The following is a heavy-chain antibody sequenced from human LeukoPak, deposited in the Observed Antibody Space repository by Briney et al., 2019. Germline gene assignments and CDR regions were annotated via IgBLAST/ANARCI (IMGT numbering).Heavy chain of an antibody. J-gene: IGHJ4*02. CDR1: GYTFTGYY. CDR2: INPNSGGT. Sequence: ASVKVSCKASGYTFTGYYMHWVRQAPGQGLEWMGWINPNSGGTNYAQKFQGRVTMTRDTSISTAYMELSRLRSDGTAVYYCARVGYNWNDVFDYWGQGTLVTVSS. V-gene: IGHV1-2*02. D-gene: IGHD1-1*01. CDR3: ARVGYNWNDVFDY.